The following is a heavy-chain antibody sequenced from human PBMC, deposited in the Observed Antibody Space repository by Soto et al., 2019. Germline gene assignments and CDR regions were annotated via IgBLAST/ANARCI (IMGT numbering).Heavy chain of an antibody. D-gene: IGHD3-10*01. J-gene: IGHJ4*02. CDR1: GNSFVTDA. Sequence: ASVKVSCKSSGNSFVTDAIHWVRQAPGQRLQWMGWINVGSGNTKYAQDFQGRVTFTRDTAATTTFMELSSLRSEDAAVYYCARVPPWGDSGSFYIQHYDSWGQGTLVTSPQ. V-gene: IGHV1-3*01. CDR3: ARVPPWGDSGSFYIQHYDS. CDR2: INVGSGNT.